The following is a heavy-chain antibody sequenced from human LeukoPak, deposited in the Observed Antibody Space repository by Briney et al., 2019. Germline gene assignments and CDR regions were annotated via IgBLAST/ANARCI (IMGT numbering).Heavy chain of an antibody. CDR1: GYTFTDYY. J-gene: IGHJ4*02. V-gene: IGHV1-2*02. CDR3: ARDKAGLFWSGEAGPVDY. Sequence: LVKLSCKTSGYTFTDYYMQWVRQAPGQGLEWMGWINPISGGANYAETFQDRVTMTRDTSISTVYLELGPLKPDDTAVYYCARDKAGLFWSGEAGPVDYWGQGTLVTVSS. D-gene: IGHD3-10*01. CDR2: INPISGGA.